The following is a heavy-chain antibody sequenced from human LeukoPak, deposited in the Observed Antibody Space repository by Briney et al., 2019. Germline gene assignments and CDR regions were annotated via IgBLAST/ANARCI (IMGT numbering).Heavy chain of an antibody. CDR2: IIPILGIA. D-gene: IGHD3-22*01. CDR3: ARDRWGVVVTPNWFDP. J-gene: IGHJ5*02. Sequence: ASVKVSCKASGGTFSSYAISWVRQAPGQGLEWMGRIIPILGIANYAQKFQGRVTITADKSTSTAYMELSSLRSEDTAVYYCARDRWGVVVTPNWFDPWGQGTLVTVSS. CDR1: GGTFSSYA. V-gene: IGHV1-69*04.